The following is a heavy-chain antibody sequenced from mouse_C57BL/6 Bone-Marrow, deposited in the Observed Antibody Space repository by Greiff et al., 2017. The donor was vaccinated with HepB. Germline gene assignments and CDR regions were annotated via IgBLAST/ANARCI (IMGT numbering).Heavy chain of an antibody. V-gene: IGHV5-9-1*02. CDR2: ISSGGDYI. D-gene: IGHD1-1*01. J-gene: IGHJ4*01. CDR3: TREGGYYGSRDAMDY. CDR1: GFTFSSYA. Sequence: EVHLVESGEGLVKPGGSLKLSCAASGFTFSSYAMSWVRQTPEKRLEWVAYISSGGDYIYYADTVKGRFTISRDNARNTLYLQMSSLKSEDTAMYYCTREGGYYGSRDAMDYWGQGTSVTVSS.